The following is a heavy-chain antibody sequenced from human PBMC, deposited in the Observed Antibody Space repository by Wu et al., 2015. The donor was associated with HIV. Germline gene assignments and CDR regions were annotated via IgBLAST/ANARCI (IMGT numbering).Heavy chain of an antibody. J-gene: IGHJ4*02. CDR1: GYTFTGYY. CDR3: AREVVTGTHEGGYFDY. CDR2: INPNSGGT. Sequence: QVQLEQSGAEVKKPGASVKVSCKASGYTFTGYYMHWVRQAPGQGLEWMGWINPNSGGTNYAQKFQGRVTMTRDTSISTAYMELSRLRSDDTAVYYCAREVVTGTHEGGYFDYWGQGTLVTVSS. D-gene: IGHD1-20*01. V-gene: IGHV1-2*02.